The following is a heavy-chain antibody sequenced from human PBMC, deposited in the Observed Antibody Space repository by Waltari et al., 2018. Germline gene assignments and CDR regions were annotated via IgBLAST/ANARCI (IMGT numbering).Heavy chain of an antibody. Sequence: QVQLVQSGAEVKKPGSSVKVSCKASGGTFSSYAISWVRQAPGQGLEWMGGIIPIFGTANYAQKFQGRVTITADESTSTAYMELSSLRSEDTAVYYCARETAPSGSYSTAYYYYGMDVWGQGTTVTVSS. CDR2: IIPIFGTA. D-gene: IGHD1-26*01. CDR1: GGTFSSYA. J-gene: IGHJ6*02. V-gene: IGHV1-69*12. CDR3: ARETAPSGSYSTAYYYYGMDV.